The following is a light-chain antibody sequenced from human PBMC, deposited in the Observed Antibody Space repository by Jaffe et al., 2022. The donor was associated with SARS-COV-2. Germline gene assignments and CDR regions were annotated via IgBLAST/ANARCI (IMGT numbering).Light chain of an antibody. CDR3: AAWDSSLSGGV. Sequence: QSVLTQPPSVSAAPGQKVTISCSGSSSNLGNNYVSWYQQLPGTAPKLLIYENNKRPSGIPDRFSGSKSGTSATLGISGLQTGDEADYYCAAWDSSLSGGVFGGGTKLTVL. CDR1: SSNLGNNY. V-gene: IGLV1-51*01. J-gene: IGLJ2*01. CDR2: ENN.